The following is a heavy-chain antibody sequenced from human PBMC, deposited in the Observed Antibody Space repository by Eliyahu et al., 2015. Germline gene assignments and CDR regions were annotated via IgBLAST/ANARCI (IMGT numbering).Heavy chain of an antibody. CDR3: ARARDSNFPFDY. V-gene: IGHV4-4*07. Sequence: VKPSETLSLTCTVSGGSINSYHWSWVRQPAGKGLEWIGRIYSSGTTNYNSSLKSRVSMSVDTSKNHFSLKLSSVTAADTAVYFCARARDSNFPFDYWGQGTLVTVSS. CDR1: GGSINSYH. D-gene: IGHD3-3*01. J-gene: IGHJ4*02. CDR2: IYSSGTT.